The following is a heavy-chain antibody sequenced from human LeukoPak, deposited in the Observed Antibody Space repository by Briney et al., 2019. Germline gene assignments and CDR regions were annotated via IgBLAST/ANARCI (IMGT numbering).Heavy chain of an antibody. V-gene: IGHV3-33*05. D-gene: IGHD5-12*01. CDR2: ISYDGGNK. J-gene: IGHJ5*02. CDR1: GFTFSSFG. CDR3: ARDHSGYEVS. Sequence: GGSLRLSCAASGFTFSSFGMHWVRQAPGKGLEWVAVISYDGGNKYYADSVKGRFTISRDNSKNTLYLQMNSLRAEDTAVYYCARDHSGYEVSWGQGTLVTVSS.